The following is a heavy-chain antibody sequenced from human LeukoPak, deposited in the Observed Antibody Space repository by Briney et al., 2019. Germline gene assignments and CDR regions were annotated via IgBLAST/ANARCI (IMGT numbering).Heavy chain of an antibody. D-gene: IGHD2-2*01. Sequence: ASVKVSCKASGYTFTGYYMHWVRQAPGQGLEWMGWINPNSGGTNYAQKFQGRVTMTRDTSISTAYMELSRLRSDDTAVYYCARAPIASLAGGDYWGQGTLVTVSS. CDR2: INPNSGGT. V-gene: IGHV1-2*02. CDR3: ARAPIASLAGGDY. CDR1: GYTFTGYY. J-gene: IGHJ4*02.